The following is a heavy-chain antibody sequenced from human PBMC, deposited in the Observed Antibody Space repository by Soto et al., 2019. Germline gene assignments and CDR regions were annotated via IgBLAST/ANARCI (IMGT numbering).Heavy chain of an antibody. V-gene: IGHV1-2*04. D-gene: IGHD3-10*01. CDR1: GYTFTGYY. Sequence: GASVKVSCKASGYTFTGYYMHWVRQAPGQGLEWMGWINPNSGGTNYAQKFQGWVTMTRDTSISTAYMELSRLRSDDTAVYYCARDITMVRGVIVSNWFDPSGQGNLVTVSS. CDR3: ARDITMVRGVIVSNWFDP. J-gene: IGHJ5*02. CDR2: INPNSGGT.